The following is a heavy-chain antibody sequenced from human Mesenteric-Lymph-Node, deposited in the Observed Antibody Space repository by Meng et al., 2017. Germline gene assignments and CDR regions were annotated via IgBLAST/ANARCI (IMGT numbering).Heavy chain of an antibody. J-gene: IGHJ4*02. CDR1: GDSVSSNNAA. CDR2: TYYRSKWYF. Sequence: SQTLSLTCAISGDSVSSNNAAWNWIRQSPSRGLEWLGRTYYRSKWYFDYAVSVRSRITINPDTCKNHFSLQPNSVTPEDTAVDYCARGSGFDYWGQGTRVTVSS. V-gene: IGHV6-1*01. D-gene: IGHD3-10*01. CDR3: ARGSGFDY.